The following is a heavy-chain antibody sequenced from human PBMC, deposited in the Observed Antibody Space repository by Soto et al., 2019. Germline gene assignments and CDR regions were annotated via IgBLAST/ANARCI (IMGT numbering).Heavy chain of an antibody. CDR2: IKSRPDGGTA. CDR1: GFIFNNAW. CDR3: TTAGPRDWYFNL. V-gene: IGHV3-15*01. Sequence: EVHLVECGGGLVEPGGSLRLSCAASGFIFNNAWMTWVRQAPGKGLEWVAHIKSRPDGGTADYAASVKGRFTISRDDSRYTLYLRMNSLRIEDTAVYYCTTAGPRDWYFNLWGLRTLVTVSS. J-gene: IGHJ2*01.